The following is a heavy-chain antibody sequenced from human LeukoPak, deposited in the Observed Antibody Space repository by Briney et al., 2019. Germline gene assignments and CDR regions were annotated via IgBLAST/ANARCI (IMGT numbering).Heavy chain of an antibody. V-gene: IGHV1-18*01. Sequence: ASVKVSCKASGYTFTSYGISWVRQAPGQGLECMGWISAYNGNTNYAQKLQGRVTMTTDTSTSTAYMELRSLRSDDTAVYYCAGARGIRGVMQVWGQGTLVTVSS. CDR3: AGARGIRGVMQV. J-gene: IGHJ4*02. D-gene: IGHD3-10*01. CDR2: ISAYNGNT. CDR1: GYTFTSYG.